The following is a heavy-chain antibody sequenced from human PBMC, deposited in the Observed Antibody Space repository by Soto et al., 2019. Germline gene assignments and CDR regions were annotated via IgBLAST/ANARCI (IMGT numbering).Heavy chain of an antibody. CDR3: AREQYSMVRGVIPY. J-gene: IGHJ4*02. Sequence: QPGGSLRLSCAASGFTFSTYAMSWVRQAPGKGLEWVSSFSGPGGGPYYADSVKGRFTISRDDSKNTLYLQMNSLRAEDTAVYYCAREQYSMVRGVIPYWGQGTLVTVSS. CDR2: FSGPGGGP. CDR1: GFTFSTYA. V-gene: IGHV3-23*01. D-gene: IGHD3-10*01.